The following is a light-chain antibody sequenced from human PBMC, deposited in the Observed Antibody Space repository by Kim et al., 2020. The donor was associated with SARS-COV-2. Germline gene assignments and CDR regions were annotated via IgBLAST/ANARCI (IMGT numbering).Light chain of an antibody. J-gene: IGLJ3*02. CDR2: SNN. CDR3: AAWDDSLNGPV. V-gene: IGLV1-44*01. CDR1: SSNIGSNT. Sequence: GQWVTISYSGSSSNIGSNTVNWYRQLPGTAPKLLIYSNNQRPSGVPDRFSGSKSGTSASLAISGLQSEDEADYYCAAWDDSLNGPVFGGGTQLTVL.